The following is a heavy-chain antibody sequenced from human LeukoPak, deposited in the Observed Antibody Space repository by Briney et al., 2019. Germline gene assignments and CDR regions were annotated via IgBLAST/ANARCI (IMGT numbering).Heavy chain of an antibody. D-gene: IGHD3-16*01. V-gene: IGHV3-74*01. CDR3: TRSRDYTYGDFDY. CDR2: INIPGSST. J-gene: IGHJ4*02. Sequence: GGSLRLSCAASGFTFSKYWMHWVRQAPGKGLVWVSRINIPGSSTSYADSVKGRFTISRDNAKNTLYLQMNSLRPEDTAVYFCTRSRDYTYGDFDYWGQGTLVTVSS. CDR1: GFTFSKYW.